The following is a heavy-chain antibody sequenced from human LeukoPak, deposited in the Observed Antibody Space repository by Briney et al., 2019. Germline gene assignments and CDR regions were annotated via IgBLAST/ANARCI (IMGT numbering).Heavy chain of an antibody. J-gene: IGHJ5*02. CDR3: ARVYCGGDCYGWFDP. D-gene: IGHD2-21*02. CDR1: GYTFTSYG. CDR2: ISAYNGNT. V-gene: IGHV1-18*01. Sequence: ASVKVSCKASGYTFTSYGISWVRQAPGQGLEWMGWISAYNGNTNYAQKLQGRVTMTTDTSTSTAYMELRSLRSDDTAVYYCARVYCGGDCYGWFDPWGQGTLATVSS.